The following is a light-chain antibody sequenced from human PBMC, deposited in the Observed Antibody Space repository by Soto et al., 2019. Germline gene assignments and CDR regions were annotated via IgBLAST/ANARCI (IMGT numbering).Light chain of an antibody. CDR2: GAS. V-gene: IGKV3-11*01. CDR1: QSVGAQ. J-gene: IGKJ4*01. CDR3: QQRNDWGS. Sequence: EVVLTQYPAILSLSPGERATLSCRASQSVGAQFAWYQQKPGQSPRLLIYGASNRTSGISARFSGSGSGTDFTLTITSLEPEDSAVYYCQQRNDWGSFGGGTRVEIK.